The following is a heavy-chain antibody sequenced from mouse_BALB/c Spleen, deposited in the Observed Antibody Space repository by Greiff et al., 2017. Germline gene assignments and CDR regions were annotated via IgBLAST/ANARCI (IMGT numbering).Heavy chain of an antibody. CDR1: GFTFSDYG. CDR3: ARIFWDNYAMDY. Sequence: EVKVVESGGGLVQPGGSRKLSCAASGFTFSDYGMAWVRQAPGKGPEWVAFISNLAYSIYYADTVTGRFTISRENAKNTLYLEMSSLRSEDTAMYYCARIFWDNYAMDYWGQGTSVTVSS. D-gene: IGHD4-1*01. J-gene: IGHJ4*01. V-gene: IGHV5-15*02. CDR2: ISNLAYSI.